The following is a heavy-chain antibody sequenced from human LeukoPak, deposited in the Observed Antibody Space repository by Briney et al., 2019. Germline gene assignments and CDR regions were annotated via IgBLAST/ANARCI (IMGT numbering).Heavy chain of an antibody. Sequence: SVKVSCKASGGTFSSYAISWVRQAPGQGLEWMGRIIPILGIANYAQKCQGRVTITADKSTSTAYMELSSLRSEDTAVYYCARRGSGWYRGVAFDIWGQGTMVTVSS. CDR1: GGTFSSYA. V-gene: IGHV1-69*04. CDR3: ARRGSGWYRGVAFDI. CDR2: IIPILGIA. J-gene: IGHJ3*02. D-gene: IGHD6-19*01.